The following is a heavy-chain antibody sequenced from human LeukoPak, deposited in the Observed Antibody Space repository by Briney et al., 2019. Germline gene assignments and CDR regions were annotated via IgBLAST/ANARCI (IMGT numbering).Heavy chain of an antibody. V-gene: IGHV3-33*01. CDR3: ASNIVGATFDY. CDR1: GITFSSYG. J-gene: IGHJ4*02. CDR2: IWYDGSNK. D-gene: IGHD1-26*01. Sequence: GGSLRLSCAASGITFSSYGMHWVRQAPGKGLEWVAVIWYDGSNKYYADSVKGRSTISRDNSKNTLYLQMNSLRAEDTAVYYCASNIVGATFDYWGQGTLVTVSS.